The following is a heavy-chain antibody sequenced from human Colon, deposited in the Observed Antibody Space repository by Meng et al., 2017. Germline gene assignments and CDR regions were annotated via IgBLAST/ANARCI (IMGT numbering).Heavy chain of an antibody. Sequence: QITLKEFGPTLVKPTQTLTLTCSFSGFSLNTDGVAVGWIRQPPGKAPEWLALIYWDDDARYSPSLKNRLSITQDAAKNQVVLTMTNMESVDTATYFCAHGVVASDTLGAWFDSWGQGTLVTVSS. D-gene: IGHD3-16*01. CDR2: IYWDDDA. J-gene: IGHJ5*01. CDR1: GFSLNTDGVA. CDR3: AHGVVASDTLGAWFDS. V-gene: IGHV2-5*02.